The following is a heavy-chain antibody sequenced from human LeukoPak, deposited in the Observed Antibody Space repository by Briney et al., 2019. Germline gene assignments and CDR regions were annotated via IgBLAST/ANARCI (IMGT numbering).Heavy chain of an antibody. CDR1: GYTFTNYG. CDR2: INPSGTTT. D-gene: IGHD1-26*01. Sequence: GASVKVSCKASGYTFTNYGISWVRQAPGQGLEWMGVINPSGTTTVYAQKFQGRVTMTRDTSTSTDYLELRSLRSEDTATYYCARDHSRTEGGTSFWWFDPWGQGTLVIVSS. CDR3: ARDHSRTEGGTSFWWFDP. J-gene: IGHJ5*02. V-gene: IGHV1-46*01.